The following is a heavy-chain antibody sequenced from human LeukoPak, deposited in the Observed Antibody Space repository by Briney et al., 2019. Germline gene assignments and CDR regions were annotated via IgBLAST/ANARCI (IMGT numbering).Heavy chain of an antibody. Sequence: PGGSLRLSCAASGFTFDDHGMSWVRQAPGKGLEWVSFIYSGGNTHYSDSVKGRFTISRDNSKNTLYLQMNSLRADDTAVYYCARRAGEYSHPYDYWGQGTLVTVSS. V-gene: IGHV3-53*01. CDR2: IYSGGNT. CDR3: ARRAGEYSHPYDY. D-gene: IGHD4-17*01. J-gene: IGHJ4*02. CDR1: GFTFDDHG.